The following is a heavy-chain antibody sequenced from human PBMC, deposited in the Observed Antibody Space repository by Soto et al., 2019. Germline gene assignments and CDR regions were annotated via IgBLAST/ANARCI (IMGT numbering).Heavy chain of an antibody. V-gene: IGHV3-53*02. D-gene: IGHD3-22*01. J-gene: IGHJ6*02. CDR3: ARFYYDKYGMDV. Sequence: EVQLVETGGGLIQPGGSLRLSCAASGFTVSSNYMSWVRQAPGKGLEWVSVIYSGGSTYYADSVKGRFTISRDNSKNTLYLQMNSLRAEDTAVYYCARFYYDKYGMDVWGQGTTVTVSS. CDR1: GFTVSSNY. CDR2: IYSGGST.